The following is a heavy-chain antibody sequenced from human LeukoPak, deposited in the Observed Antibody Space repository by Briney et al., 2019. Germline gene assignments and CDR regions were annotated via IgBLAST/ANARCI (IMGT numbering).Heavy chain of an antibody. Sequence: GGSLRLSCAASGFTFSSQWMHWVRQVPGKGLVWVSRINSDGSSTTYADSVKGRFTISRDNAKNTLFLQMNSLRAEDTAIYYCVRSYCGGGSCYGRFDPWGQGTLATVSS. V-gene: IGHV3-74*01. CDR1: GFTFSSQW. CDR3: VRSYCGGGSCYGRFDP. D-gene: IGHD2-15*01. J-gene: IGHJ5*02. CDR2: INSDGSST.